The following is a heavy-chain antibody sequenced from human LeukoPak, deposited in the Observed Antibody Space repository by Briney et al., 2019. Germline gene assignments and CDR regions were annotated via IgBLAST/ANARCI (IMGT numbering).Heavy chain of an antibody. CDR1: GFTFSSYA. D-gene: IGHD6-13*01. CDR3: ARGSEIRTSWYYPLNYYYYGMDV. J-gene: IGHJ6*02. Sequence: QPGRSLRLSCAASGFTFSSYAMHWVRQAPGKGLEWVAVISYDGSNKYYADSVKGRFTISRDNSENTLYLQMNSLRAEDTAVYYCARGSEIRTSWYYPLNYYYYGMDVWGQGTTVTVSS. CDR2: ISYDGSNK. V-gene: IGHV3-30*04.